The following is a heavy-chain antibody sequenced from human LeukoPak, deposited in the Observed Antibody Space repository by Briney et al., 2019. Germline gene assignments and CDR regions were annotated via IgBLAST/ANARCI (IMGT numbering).Heavy chain of an antibody. CDR2: LGPSGTTT. V-gene: IGHV3-23*01. J-gene: IGHJ4*02. Sequence: GGSLRLSCAASGFTFSSFSMNWVRQAPGKGLEWVSTLGPSGTTTTYADSVRGRFTISRDNSKNTLYLQMNSLRVEDTAVYYCALSITIFGVADSDYWGQGTLVTVSS. CDR3: ALSITIFGVADSDY. D-gene: IGHD3-3*01. CDR1: GFTFSSFS.